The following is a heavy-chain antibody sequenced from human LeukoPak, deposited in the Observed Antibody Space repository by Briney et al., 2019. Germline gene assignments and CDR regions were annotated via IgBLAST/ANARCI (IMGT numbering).Heavy chain of an antibody. Sequence: GGSLRLSCAASGFTFSSYGMHWVRQAPGKGLEWVAVISYDGSNKYYADSVKGRFTISRDNSKNTLYLQMNSLRAEDTAVYYCATAPTVTLRYFDYWGQGTLVNVSS. CDR2: ISYDGSNK. J-gene: IGHJ4*02. D-gene: IGHD4-17*01. V-gene: IGHV3-30*03. CDR3: ATAPTVTLRYFDY. CDR1: GFTFSSYG.